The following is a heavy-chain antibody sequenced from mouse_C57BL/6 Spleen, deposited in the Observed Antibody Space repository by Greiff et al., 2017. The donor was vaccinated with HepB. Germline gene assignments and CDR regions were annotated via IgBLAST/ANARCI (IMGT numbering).Heavy chain of an antibody. J-gene: IGHJ1*03. D-gene: IGHD2-4*01. V-gene: IGHV5-6*01. CDR1: GFTFSSYG. CDR2: ISSGGSYT. CDR3: ARHEGLRQYFDV. Sequence: DVQLVESGGDLVKPGGSLKLSCAASGFTFSSYGMSWVRQTPDKRLEWVATISSGGSYTYYPDSVKGRFTISRDNAKNTLYLQMSSLKSEDTAMYYCARHEGLRQYFDVWGTGTTVTVSS.